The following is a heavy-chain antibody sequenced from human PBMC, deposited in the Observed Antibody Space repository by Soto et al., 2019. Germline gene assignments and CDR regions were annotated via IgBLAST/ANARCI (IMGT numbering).Heavy chain of an antibody. Sequence: GGSLILSCAASGFTFYDYTMHWVRQAPGKGLEWVSLISWDGGSTYYADSVKGRFTISRDNSKNSLYLQMNSLRTEDTALYYCAKDMVRGDAFDIWGQGTMVTVSS. CDR2: ISWDGGST. V-gene: IGHV3-43*01. CDR3: AKDMVRGDAFDI. CDR1: GFTFYDYT. J-gene: IGHJ3*02. D-gene: IGHD3-10*01.